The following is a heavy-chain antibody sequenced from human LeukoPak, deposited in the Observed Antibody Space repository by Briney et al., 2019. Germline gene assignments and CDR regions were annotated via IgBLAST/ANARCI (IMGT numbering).Heavy chain of an antibody. D-gene: IGHD6-13*01. CDR1: GFTFSSYG. CDR3: ARTGSLEQQLVLDY. V-gene: IGHV3-33*01. Sequence: AGGSLRLSCAASGFTFSSYGMHWVRQAPGKGLEWVAVIWYDGGNKYYADSVKGRFTISRDNSKNTLYLQMNSLRAEDTAVYYCARTGSLEQQLVLDYWGQGTLVTVSS. CDR2: IWYDGGNK. J-gene: IGHJ4*02.